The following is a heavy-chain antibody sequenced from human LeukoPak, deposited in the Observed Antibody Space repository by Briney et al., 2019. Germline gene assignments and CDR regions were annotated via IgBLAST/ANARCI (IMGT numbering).Heavy chain of an antibody. Sequence: GGSLRLSCVASGFTFSSYAMSWVRQAPGKGLEWVSANSGSGGSTYYADSVKGRFTISRDNSKNTLYLQMNSLRAEDTAVYYCARAPRGGSSWPRYPFDYWGQGTLVTVSS. D-gene: IGHD6-13*01. V-gene: IGHV3-23*01. J-gene: IGHJ4*02. CDR1: GFTFSSYA. CDR3: ARAPRGGSSWPRYPFDY. CDR2: NSGSGGST.